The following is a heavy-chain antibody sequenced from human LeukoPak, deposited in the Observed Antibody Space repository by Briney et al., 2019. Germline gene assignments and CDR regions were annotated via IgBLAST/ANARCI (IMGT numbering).Heavy chain of an antibody. CDR3: ARGGSSTWGHSDP. CDR1: GYSFTSYW. CDR2: IYPGDSDT. V-gene: IGHV5-51*01. Sequence: GESLKISCKASGYSFTSYWIDWVRQMPGKGLEWMGIIYPGDSDTRYSPSFQGQVTISADKSISTAYLQWSSLKASDTAIYYCARGGSSTWGHSDPWGQGTPVTVSS. D-gene: IGHD2-2*01. J-gene: IGHJ5*02.